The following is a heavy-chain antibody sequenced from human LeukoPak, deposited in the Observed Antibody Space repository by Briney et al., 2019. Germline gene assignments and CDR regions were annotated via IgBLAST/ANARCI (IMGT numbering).Heavy chain of an antibody. D-gene: IGHD2-2*01. Sequence: GGSLRLSCAASGFTFSSYAMHWVRQAPGKGLEWVAVISYDGSNKYYADSVKGRFTIPRDNSKNTLYLQMNSLRAEDTAVYYCARAPDIVVVPARFAFDIWGQGTMVTVSS. CDR3: ARAPDIVVVPARFAFDI. CDR1: GFTFSSYA. CDR2: ISYDGSNK. J-gene: IGHJ3*02. V-gene: IGHV3-30-3*01.